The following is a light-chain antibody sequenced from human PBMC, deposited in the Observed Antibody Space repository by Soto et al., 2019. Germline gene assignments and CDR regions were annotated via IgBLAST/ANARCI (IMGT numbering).Light chain of an antibody. J-gene: IGLJ3*02. CDR2: STN. CDR1: SSDIGSNA. CDR3: AAWDDSLNAPV. Sequence: QSVLTQPPSASGTPGQRVTISCSGSSSDIGSNAVNWYQQLPGTAPKLLIYSTNHRASGVPDRFSGSKSGASASLAIGGLQSEDEADYYCAAWDDSLNAPVFGGGTQLTVL. V-gene: IGLV1-44*01.